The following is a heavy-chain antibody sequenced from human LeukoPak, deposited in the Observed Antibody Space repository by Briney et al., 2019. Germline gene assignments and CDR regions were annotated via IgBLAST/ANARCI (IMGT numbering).Heavy chain of an antibody. J-gene: IGHJ4*02. D-gene: IGHD3-22*01. CDR2: INPSGGST. CDR3: ARGVTDYYDSSAAEGGSDY. V-gene: IGHV1-46*01. CDR1: GYTFTSYY. Sequence: GASVKVSCKASGYTFTSYYMHWVRQAPGQGLEWMGIINPSGGSTSYAQKFQGRVTMTRDMSTSTVYMELSSLRSEDTAVYYCARGVTDYYDSSAAEGGSDYWGQGTLVTVSS.